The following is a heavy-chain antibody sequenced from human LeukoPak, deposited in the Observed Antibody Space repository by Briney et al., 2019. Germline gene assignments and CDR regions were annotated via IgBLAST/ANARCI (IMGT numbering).Heavy chain of an antibody. Sequence: SGGSLRLSCAASGFTFSSYGMHWVRQAPGKGLEWVAVISYDGSNKYYADSVKGRFTISRDNSKNTLYLQMNSLRAEDTAVYYCARDHSFDGFDIWGQGTMVTVSS. CDR3: ARDHSFDGFDI. V-gene: IGHV3-30*03. CDR1: GFTFSSYG. J-gene: IGHJ3*02. CDR2: ISYDGSNK.